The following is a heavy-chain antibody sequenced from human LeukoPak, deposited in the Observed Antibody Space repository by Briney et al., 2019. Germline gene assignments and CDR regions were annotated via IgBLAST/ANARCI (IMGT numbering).Heavy chain of an antibody. V-gene: IGHV3-48*03. Sequence: GGSLRLSCAASGFTFSSYEMNWVRQAPGKGLEWVSYISSSGSTIYYADSVKGRFTISRDNAKNSLYLQMNSLRAEDTAVYYCAKDRYSSGWYGYFDYWGQGTLVTVSS. CDR1: GFTFSSYE. CDR3: AKDRYSSGWYGYFDY. CDR2: ISSSGSTI. J-gene: IGHJ4*02. D-gene: IGHD6-19*01.